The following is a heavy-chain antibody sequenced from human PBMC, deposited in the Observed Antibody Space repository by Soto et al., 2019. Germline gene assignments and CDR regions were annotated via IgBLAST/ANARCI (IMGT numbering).Heavy chain of an antibody. D-gene: IGHD6-19*01. CDR2: ITGSGGGT. Sequence: GGSLRLSCAASGFTFSNYAMSWVRQAPGKGLEWVSAITGSGGGTYYADSVKGRFTISRDNSKNTLYLQMNSLRAEDTAIYYCAKDWDIAVAGSDYWGQGTLVTVSS. CDR3: AKDWDIAVAGSDY. J-gene: IGHJ4*02. CDR1: GFTFSNYA. V-gene: IGHV3-23*01.